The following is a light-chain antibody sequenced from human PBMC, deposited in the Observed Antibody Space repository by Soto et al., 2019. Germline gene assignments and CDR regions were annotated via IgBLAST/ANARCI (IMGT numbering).Light chain of an antibody. V-gene: IGLV2-14*01. J-gene: IGLJ2*01. CDR2: EVT. Sequence: QSVLTQPASVSGSPGQSITISCTGTSSDVGRYNYVSWYQRHPGKAPKLMIYEVTNRPSGVSDRFSGSKSGNTASLTISGLQPEDEADYYCSSYTTSDTLLFGGGTQLTVL. CDR3: SSYTTSDTLL. CDR1: SSDVGRYNY.